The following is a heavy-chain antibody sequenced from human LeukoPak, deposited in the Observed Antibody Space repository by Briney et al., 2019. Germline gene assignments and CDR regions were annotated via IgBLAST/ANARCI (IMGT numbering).Heavy chain of an antibody. Sequence: PGGSLRLPCAASGFTFSSYGMHWVRQAPGKGLEWVAVMWYGGSNKYYADSVKGRFTISRDNSKNTLYLQMNSLRAEDTAVYYCARDHWFDPWGQGTLVTVSS. V-gene: IGHV3-33*01. CDR1: GFTFSSYG. J-gene: IGHJ5*02. CDR2: MWYGGSNK. CDR3: ARDHWFDP.